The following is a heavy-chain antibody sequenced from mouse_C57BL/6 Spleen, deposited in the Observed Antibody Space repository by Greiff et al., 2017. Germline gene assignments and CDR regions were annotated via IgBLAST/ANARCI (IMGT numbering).Heavy chain of an antibody. CDR2: IHPNSGST. J-gene: IGHJ2*01. Sequence: VQLQQSGAELVKPGASVKLSCKASGYTFTSYWMHWVKQRPGQGLEWIGMIHPNSGSTNYNEKFKSKATLTVDKSSSTAYMQLSSLTSEDSAVYYCARRGYSNHFDYWGQGTTLTVSS. V-gene: IGHV1-64*01. CDR1: GYTFTSYW. D-gene: IGHD2-5*01. CDR3: ARRGYSNHFDY.